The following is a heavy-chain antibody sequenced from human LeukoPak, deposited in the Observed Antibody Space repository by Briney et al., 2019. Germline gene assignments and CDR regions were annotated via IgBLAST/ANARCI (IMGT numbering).Heavy chain of an antibody. CDR2: INSSGSA. Sequence: PSETLSLTCCVYGGSITGYYWSWIRQPPGKGLEWIGYINSSGSANYNPSLKSRVPISVDTSNNEFSLKLSSVTAADTALYYLARQGPVVDHPSYNNYYYLDLWGKGATVTVSS. V-gene: IGHV4-59*08. J-gene: IGHJ6*03. D-gene: IGHD2-15*01. CDR3: ARQGPVVDHPSYNNYYYLDL. CDR1: GGSITGYY.